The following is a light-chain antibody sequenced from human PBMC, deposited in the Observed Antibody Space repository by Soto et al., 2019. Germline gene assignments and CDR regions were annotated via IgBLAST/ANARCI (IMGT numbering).Light chain of an antibody. CDR1: QSVSSS. CDR2: DAS. CDR3: QHRGNWPSVT. J-gene: IGKJ4*01. Sequence: EIVLTQSPATLSLSPGNIATLSCRASQSVSSSLAWYQHQPGQAPRLLIYDASNRAPGIPARFSGSGSGTHFTLTISSLEPEDFAVYYCQHRGNWPSVTFGGGTKLQIK. V-gene: IGKV3-11*01.